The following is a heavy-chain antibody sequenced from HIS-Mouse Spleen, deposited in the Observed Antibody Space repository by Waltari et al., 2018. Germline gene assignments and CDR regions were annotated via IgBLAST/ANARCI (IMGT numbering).Heavy chain of an antibody. CDR3: ARAGIAAAPGVFDY. V-gene: IGHV3-21*01. CDR2: ISSSSSYI. Sequence: EVQLVESGGGLVKPGGSVRLACASGFPFSSYSMNWVRQAPGKGLEWVSSISSSSSYIYYADSVKGRFTISRDNAKNSLYLQMNSLRAEDTAVYYCARAGIAAAPGVFDYWGQGTLVTVSS. D-gene: IGHD6-13*01. J-gene: IGHJ4*02. CDR1: GFPFSSYS.